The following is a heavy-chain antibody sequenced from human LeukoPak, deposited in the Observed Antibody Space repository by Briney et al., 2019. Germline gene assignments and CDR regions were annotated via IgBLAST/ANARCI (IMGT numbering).Heavy chain of an antibody. Sequence: GGSLRLSCAASGFTFSDSAMNWVRQVPGKGLEWVSSIDYDSSHIYYAASVRGRFTISRDNARNSVYLQMNSLRVEDTAVYYCARDPLRYLRVGHYDYWGQGTLVAVSS. CDR2: IDYDSSHI. V-gene: IGHV3-21*01. CDR1: GFTFSDSA. J-gene: IGHJ4*02. D-gene: IGHD3-9*01. CDR3: ARDPLRYLRVGHYDY.